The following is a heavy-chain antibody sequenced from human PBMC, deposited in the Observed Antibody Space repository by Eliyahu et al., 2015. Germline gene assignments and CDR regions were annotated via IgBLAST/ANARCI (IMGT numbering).Heavy chain of an antibody. CDR1: GSSIDANYC. CDR2: ICQGGII. CDR3: TRVIPFYDHMDV. Sequence: QVQLQESGPGLVKPSETLSLNCAVSGSSIDANYCWGWIRRLPGKGLDYFGCICQGGIIYYNPSLRSRVTMSVDTPNNQFLLRLTSVTAEDTAVYYCTRVIPFYDHMDVWGQGITVTVSS. J-gene: IGHJ6*03. V-gene: IGHV4-38-2*01. D-gene: IGHD2-21*01.